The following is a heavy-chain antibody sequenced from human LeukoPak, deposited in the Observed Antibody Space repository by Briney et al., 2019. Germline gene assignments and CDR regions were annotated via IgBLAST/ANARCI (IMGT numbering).Heavy chain of an antibody. J-gene: IGHJ5*02. V-gene: IGHV1-46*01. CDR3: AKVDYYDSSGNYPNWFDP. CDR2: ISPSGGST. CDR1: GYTFTGYW. D-gene: IGHD3-22*01. Sequence: ASVKVSCKAFGYTFTGYWMHWVRQAPGQGPEWMGVISPSGGSTIYAQKFKGRVTLTRDMSTSTDYLELSSLRAEDTAVYYCAKVDYYDSSGNYPNWFDPWGQGTLVTVSS.